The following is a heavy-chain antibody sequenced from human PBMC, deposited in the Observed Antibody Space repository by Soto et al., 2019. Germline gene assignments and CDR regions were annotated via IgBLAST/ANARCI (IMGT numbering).Heavy chain of an antibody. Sequence: ASVKVSCKASGGTFSSCAISWVRQAPGQGLEWMGGIIPIFGTANYAQKFQGRVTITADESTSTAYMELSSLRYEDTAVYYCARDWVVRSLFDIWGQGTMVTVSS. J-gene: IGHJ3*02. CDR1: GGTFSSCA. V-gene: IGHV1-69*13. CDR3: ARDWVVRSLFDI. D-gene: IGHD3-10*01. CDR2: IIPIFGTA.